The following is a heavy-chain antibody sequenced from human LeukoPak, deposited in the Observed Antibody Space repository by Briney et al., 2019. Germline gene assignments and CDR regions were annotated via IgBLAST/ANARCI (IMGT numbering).Heavy chain of an antibody. D-gene: IGHD2-2*01. CDR3: ARLGYCSSANCYADPFSGMDV. V-gene: IGHV1-18*01. J-gene: IGHJ6*04. CDR2: ISAYNGNT. CDR1: GYTFTSYG. Sequence: ASVKVSCKASGYTFTSYGISWVRQAPGQGLEWMGWISAYNGNTNYAQNLQGRVTMTTDTSTTTSYMELRSLRSDDTAVYYCARLGYCSSANCYADPFSGMDVWGKGTTVTVSS.